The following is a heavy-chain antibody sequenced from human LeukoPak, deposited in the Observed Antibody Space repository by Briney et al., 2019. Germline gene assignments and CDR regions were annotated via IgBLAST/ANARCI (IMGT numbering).Heavy chain of an antibody. CDR3: AKAHSRGGYYYGSGSEPDY. D-gene: IGHD3-10*01. Sequence: GGSLRLSCAASGFTFSSYAMHWVRQAPGKGLEWVSGISWNSGGIGYADSVKGRFTISRDNAKNSLYLQMNSLRAEDTALYYCAKAHSRGGYYYGSGSEPDYWGQGTLVTVSS. CDR1: GFTFSSYA. V-gene: IGHV3-9*01. J-gene: IGHJ4*02. CDR2: ISWNSGGI.